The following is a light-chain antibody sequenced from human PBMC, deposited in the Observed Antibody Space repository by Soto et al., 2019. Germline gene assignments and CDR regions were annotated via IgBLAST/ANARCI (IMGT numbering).Light chain of an antibody. CDR3: ATWDDSLNGPV. CDR1: SSNIGSNT. V-gene: IGLV1-44*01. CDR2: GNN. Sequence: QSVLTQPPSASGTPGQRVTISCSGSSSNIGSNTVNWYQLLPGTAPKLLMYGNNQRPSGVPDRFSGSKSGTSASLAISGLQSEDEADYYCATWDDSLNGPVFGGGTKLTVL. J-gene: IGLJ2*01.